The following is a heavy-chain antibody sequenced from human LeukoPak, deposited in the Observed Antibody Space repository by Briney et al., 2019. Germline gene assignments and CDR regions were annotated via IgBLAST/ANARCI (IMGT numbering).Heavy chain of an antibody. CDR3: ARPSIYDFWSGYEF. J-gene: IGHJ4*02. V-gene: IGHV1-3*01. D-gene: IGHD3-3*01. Sequence: ASVKVSCKASGYTFTSYAMNWVRQAPGQRLEWMGWINAGNGNTKYAQKLQGRVTMTTDTSTSTVYMELRSLRSDDTAVYYCARPSIYDFWSGYEFWGQGTLVTVSS. CDR2: INAGNGNT. CDR1: GYTFTSYA.